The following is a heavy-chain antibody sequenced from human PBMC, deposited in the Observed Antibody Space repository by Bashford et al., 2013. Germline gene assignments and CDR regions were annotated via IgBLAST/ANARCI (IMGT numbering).Heavy chain of an antibody. CDR3: ARDLDIVVVPAATRYYYYGMDV. V-gene: IGHV1-69*06. Sequence: SVKVSCKATGGTLSNNAISWVRQAPGQGLEWMGGIIPISGTANYAQKFQGRVTITADKSTSTAYMELSSLRSEDTAVYYCARDLDIVVVPAATRYYYYGMDVWGQGTTVTVSS. J-gene: IGHJ6*02. CDR1: GGTLSNNA. CDR2: IIPISGTA. D-gene: IGHD2-2*01.